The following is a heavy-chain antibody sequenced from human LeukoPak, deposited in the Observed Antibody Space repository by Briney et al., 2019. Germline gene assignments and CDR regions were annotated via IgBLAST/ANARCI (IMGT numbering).Heavy chain of an antibody. CDR1: GYTFTSYD. V-gene: IGHV1-8*01. CDR3: ARGEGIVGPY. D-gene: IGHD1-26*01. CDR2: MSPNSGNT. Sequence: ASVKVSCKASGYTFTSYDINWVRQATGQGLEWMGWMSPNSGNTAYAQKFQGRVTMTRNTSINTAYMELSSLRSEDTAVYYCARGEGIVGPYWGQGTLVTVSS. J-gene: IGHJ4*02.